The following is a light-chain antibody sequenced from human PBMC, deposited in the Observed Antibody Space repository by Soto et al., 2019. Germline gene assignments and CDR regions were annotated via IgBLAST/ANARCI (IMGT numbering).Light chain of an antibody. CDR2: EGS. Sequence: QSALTQPASVSGSPGQSITISCIGIISDVGNYHLVSWYQQHPGKAPKLMIYEGSKRPSGVSNRFSGSKSGNTASLTISGLQAEDEADYYCGTWDTRLSVGVFGTGTKVTVL. J-gene: IGLJ1*01. V-gene: IGLV2-23*01. CDR1: ISDVGNYHL. CDR3: GTWDTRLSVGV.